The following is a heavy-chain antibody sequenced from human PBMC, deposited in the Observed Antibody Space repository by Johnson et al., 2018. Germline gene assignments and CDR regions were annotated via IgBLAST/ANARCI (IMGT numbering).Heavy chain of an antibody. D-gene: IGHD2-15*01. Sequence: EVQLLESGGGLVQPGGSLRLSCAASGFTFNDHYMDWVRQAPGKGLEWIGRVRNKANSYTTYYAASVKGRFTVSRDDSKNSLYLQMNSLRTEDTAVYYCARGAYCSGAPCYHAFDSWGQGTMVSVSS. CDR3: ARGAYCSGAPCYHAFDS. J-gene: IGHJ3*02. CDR2: VRNKANSYTT. CDR1: GFTFNDHY. V-gene: IGHV3-72*01.